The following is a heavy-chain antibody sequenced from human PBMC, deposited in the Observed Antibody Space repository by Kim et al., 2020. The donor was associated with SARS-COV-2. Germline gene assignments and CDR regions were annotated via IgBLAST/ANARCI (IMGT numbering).Heavy chain of an antibody. CDR1: GFTFSNAW. D-gene: IGHD6-13*01. V-gene: IGHV3-15*01. CDR2: IKSKTDGGTT. Sequence: GGSLRLSCAASGFTFSNAWMSWVRQAPGKGLEWVGRIKSKTDGGTTDYAAPVKGRFTNSRDNSKNTLYLQMNSLKTEDTAVYYCTTLGESVVSSSWTLIYYVYGMDVWGQGTTVTVSS. J-gene: IGHJ6*02. CDR3: TTLGESVVSSSWTLIYYVYGMDV.